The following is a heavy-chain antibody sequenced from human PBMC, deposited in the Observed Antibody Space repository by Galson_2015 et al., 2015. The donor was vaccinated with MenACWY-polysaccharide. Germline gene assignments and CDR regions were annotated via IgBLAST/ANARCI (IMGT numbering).Heavy chain of an antibody. V-gene: IGHV3-23*01. CDR3: ARQRGYSYGYNAY. D-gene: IGHD5-18*01. J-gene: IGHJ4*02. Sequence: SLRLSCAASGFTFSSYVMTWVRQAPGKGLEWVSGVSGSGGTTDYADSVKGRFTISRDNSRSTVYLHMNSLRAEDTAVYYCARQRGYSYGYNAYGGQGPLVTVPS. CDR2: VSGSGGTT. CDR1: GFTFSSYV.